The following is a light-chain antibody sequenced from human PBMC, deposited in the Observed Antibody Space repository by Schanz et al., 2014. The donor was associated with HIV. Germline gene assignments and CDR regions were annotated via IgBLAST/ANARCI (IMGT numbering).Light chain of an antibody. CDR2: GNT. V-gene: IGLV1-40*01. J-gene: IGLJ2*01. CDR1: RSNIGTGYD. Sequence: QSVLTQPPSVSGAPGQRVTISCTGSRSNIGTGYDVHWFQHLPGTAPKLLIYGNTNRPSGVPDRFSGSKSGTSASLAITGLQAEDEADYYCQSHDSSLSGSVFGGGTKVTVL. CDR3: QSHDSSLSGSV.